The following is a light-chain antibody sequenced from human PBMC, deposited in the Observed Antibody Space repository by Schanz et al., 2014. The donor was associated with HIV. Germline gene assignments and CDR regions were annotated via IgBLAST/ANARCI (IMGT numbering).Light chain of an antibody. CDR2: EAS. V-gene: IGKV3-15*01. Sequence: EIVITQSPATLSVSPGERATLSCRASQSVGRRVTWYQQKPGQPPRLLIHEASTRATGIPARFSGSGSGTEFTLTISSLESEDFAVYYCQQRSTWPLSITFGPGTKVDMK. CDR1: QSVGRR. CDR3: QQRSTWPLSIT. J-gene: IGKJ3*01.